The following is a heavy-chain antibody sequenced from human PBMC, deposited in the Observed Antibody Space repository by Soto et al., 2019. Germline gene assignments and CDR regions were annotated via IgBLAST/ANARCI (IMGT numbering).Heavy chain of an antibody. Sequence: ESGGGVVQPGRSLRLSCAASGFTFSSYAMHWVRQAPGKGLEWVAVISYDGSNKYYADSVKGRFTISRDNSKNTLYLQMNSLRAEDTAVYYCARERVVVLDYWGQGTLVTVSS. CDR3: ARERVVVLDY. CDR2: ISYDGSNK. V-gene: IGHV3-30-3*01. D-gene: IGHD3-22*01. J-gene: IGHJ4*02. CDR1: GFTFSSYA.